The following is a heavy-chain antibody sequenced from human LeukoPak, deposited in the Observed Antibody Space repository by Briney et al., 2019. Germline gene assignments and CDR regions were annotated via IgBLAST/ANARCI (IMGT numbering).Heavy chain of an antibody. CDR2: IYTSRTT. CDR1: GDSISAYY. J-gene: IGHJ4*02. V-gene: IGHV4-4*09. CDR3: ARSRPAPKEFDH. D-gene: IGHD2-2*01. Sequence: SETLSLTCTVSGDSISAYYWSWIRQPPGKGLEWIGYIYTSRTTNYNPSLKSRVTMSADTSKSQFSLKLDSVTAADTAVYYCARSRPAPKEFDHWGQGTLVAVSS.